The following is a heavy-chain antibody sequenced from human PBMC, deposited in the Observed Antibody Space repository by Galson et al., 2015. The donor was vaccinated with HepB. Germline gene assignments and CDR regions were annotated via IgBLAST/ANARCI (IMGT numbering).Heavy chain of an antibody. J-gene: IGHJ3*02. Sequence: SLRLSCAASGFTFSNYRLNWVRQAPGKGLEWVPYIDIIDTTTQYADSVKGRFTISRDNAKNSLFLQMNILRDEDTAVYYCARKVSGTFRAFDIWGQGTMVTVSS. CDR3: ARKVSGTFRAFDI. CDR1: GFTFSNYR. V-gene: IGHV3-48*02. CDR2: IDIIDTTT. D-gene: IGHD2/OR15-2a*01.